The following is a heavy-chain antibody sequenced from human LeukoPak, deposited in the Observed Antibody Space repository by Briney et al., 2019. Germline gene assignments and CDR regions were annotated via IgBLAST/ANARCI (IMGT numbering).Heavy chain of an antibody. V-gene: IGHV4-61*02. J-gene: IGHJ4*02. CDR2: IYTSGST. Sequence: IPSETLSLTCTVSGGSISSSSYYWSWIRQPAGKGLERIGRIYTSGSTNYNPSLKSRVTMSVDTSKNQFSLKLSSVTAADTAVYYCARLTDYAGYYFDYWGQGTLVTVSS. CDR3: ARLTDYAGYYFDY. D-gene: IGHD4-23*01. CDR1: GGSISSSSYY.